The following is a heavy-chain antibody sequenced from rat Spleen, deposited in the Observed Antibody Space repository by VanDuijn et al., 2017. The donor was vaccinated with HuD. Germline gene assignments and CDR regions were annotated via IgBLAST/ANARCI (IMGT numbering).Heavy chain of an antibody. CDR3: TRNYAYYYDGSYHGGFDD. CDR1: GFSLTSNS. J-gene: IGHJ2*01. D-gene: IGHD1-12*02. V-gene: IGHV2-63*01. Sequence: QVQLKESGPGLVQPSETLSLTCTVSGFSLTSNSVSWVRQPSGKGLEWMGRMWYDGDTAYNSALKSRLSISRDTSNNQVFLKMNSLQTDDTGTYYCTRNYAYYYDGSYHGGFDDWGQGVMVTVSS. CDR2: MWYDGDT.